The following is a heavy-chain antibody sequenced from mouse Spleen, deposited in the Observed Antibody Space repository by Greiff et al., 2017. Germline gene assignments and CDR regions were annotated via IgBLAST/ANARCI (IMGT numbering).Heavy chain of an antibody. CDR2: IDPSDSYT. J-gene: IGHJ3*01. V-gene: IGHV1-69*01. D-gene: IGHD4-1*01. Sequence: QVQLKQPGAELVMPGASVKLSCKASGYTFTSYWMHWVKQRPGQGLEWIGEIDPSDSYTNYNQKFKGKATLTVDKSSSTAYMQLSSLTSEDSAVYYCARLGKGAWFAYWGQGTLVTVSA. CDR3: ARLGKGAWFAY. CDR1: GYTFTSYW.